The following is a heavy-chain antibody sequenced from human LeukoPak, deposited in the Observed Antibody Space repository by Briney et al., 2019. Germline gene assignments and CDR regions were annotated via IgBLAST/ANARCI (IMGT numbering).Heavy chain of an antibody. D-gene: IGHD3-22*01. CDR2: ISGGGGTT. CDR1: GFTFSNYA. Sequence: GGSLRLSCAASGFTFSNYAMSWVRQAPGKGLQWVSGISGGGGTTYYADSVKGRFTISRDNPKNTLYLQMNSLRAEDTAVYYCARGGPSYYYDSSGYYRKRGEDYWGQGTLVTVSS. J-gene: IGHJ4*02. V-gene: IGHV3-23*01. CDR3: ARGGPSYYYDSSGYYRKRGEDY.